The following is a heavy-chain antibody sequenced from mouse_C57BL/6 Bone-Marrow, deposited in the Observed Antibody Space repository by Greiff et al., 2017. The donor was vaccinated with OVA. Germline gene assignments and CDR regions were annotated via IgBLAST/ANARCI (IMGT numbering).Heavy chain of an antibody. CDR1: GFNIKDDY. D-gene: IGHD2-1*01. Sequence: VQLQQSGAELVRPGASVKLSCTASGFNIKDDYMHWVKQRPEQGLEWIGWIDPENGDTEYASKFQGKATIPADTSSNTAYLQLSSLTSEDTDVYYCTSDGNFDYWGQGTTLTVSS. CDR2: IDPENGDT. J-gene: IGHJ2*01. CDR3: TSDGNFDY. V-gene: IGHV14-4*01.